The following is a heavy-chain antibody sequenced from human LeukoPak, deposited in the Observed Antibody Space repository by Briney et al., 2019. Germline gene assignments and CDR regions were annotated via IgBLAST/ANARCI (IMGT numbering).Heavy chain of an antibody. CDR3: ARDPQVSC. V-gene: IGHV3-53*01. J-gene: IGHJ4*02. CDR1: GFILSINY. CDR2: IYSDGIK. Sequence: GGSLTLSCPASGFILSINYMTWVRQAPGRGLEWVSVIYSDGIKFYGASVKGRFTITRDTSNNRLYLQMSNLRADDTAVYYCARDPQVSCWGQGALVTVSS.